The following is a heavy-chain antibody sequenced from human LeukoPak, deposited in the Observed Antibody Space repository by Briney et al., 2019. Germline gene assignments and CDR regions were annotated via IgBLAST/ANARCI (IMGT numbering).Heavy chain of an antibody. V-gene: IGHV4-39*01. CDR1: SDSINSYY. J-gene: IGHJ4*02. CDR3: ARHERNWNNGGY. D-gene: IGHD1/OR15-1a*01. Sequence: SETLSLTCTVSSDSINSYYWGWIRQPPGKGLEWIGSIYYSGSIYNNPSLKSRVTISVDTSKNQFSLKLNSLTAADTAVYYCARHERNWNNGGYWGQGTLVTVSS. CDR2: IYYSGSI.